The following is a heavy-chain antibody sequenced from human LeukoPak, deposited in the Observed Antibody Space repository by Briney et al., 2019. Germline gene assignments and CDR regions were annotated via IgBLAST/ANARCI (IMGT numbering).Heavy chain of an antibody. CDR2: ISSSSSYI. D-gene: IGHD6-19*01. CDR1: GFTFSGSA. Sequence: GGSLRLSCAASGFTFSGSALHWVRQAPGKGLEWVSSISSSSSYIYYADSVKGRFTISRDNAKNSLYLQMNSLRAEDTAVYYCARDLAVAGAFDIWGQGTMVTVSS. J-gene: IGHJ3*02. CDR3: ARDLAVAGAFDI. V-gene: IGHV3-21*01.